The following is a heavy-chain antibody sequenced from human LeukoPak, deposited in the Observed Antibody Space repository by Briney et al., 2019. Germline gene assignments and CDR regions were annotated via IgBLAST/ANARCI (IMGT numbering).Heavy chain of an antibody. CDR2: ISSSSSYI. J-gene: IGHJ3*02. Sequence: PGGSLRLSCAASGFTFSSYSMNWVRQAPGKGLEWVSSISSSSSYIYYADSVKGRFTISRDNAKNSLYLQMNSLRAEDTAVYYCARARPSYGDYDAFDIWGQGTMVTVSS. CDR3: ARARPSYGDYDAFDI. V-gene: IGHV3-21*01. CDR1: GFTFSSYS. D-gene: IGHD4-17*01.